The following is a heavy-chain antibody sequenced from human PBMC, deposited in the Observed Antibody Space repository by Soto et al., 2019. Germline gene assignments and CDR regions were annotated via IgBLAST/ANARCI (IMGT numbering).Heavy chain of an antibody. CDR1: GFTLSNFW. CDR3: VRDHHDYDFWSGNPRGYFDL. V-gene: IGHV3-74*01. Sequence: EVQLVESGGGLVQPGGSLRLSCAASGFTLSNFWMHWVRQVPGKGLVWVSRINDDGSRTKYADSVEGRLTISRDNAKNTLYLQIDSLRVDDTAVYYCVRDHHDYDFWSGNPRGYFDLWGRGTLVTVSS. J-gene: IGHJ2*01. CDR2: INDDGSRT. D-gene: IGHD3-3*01.